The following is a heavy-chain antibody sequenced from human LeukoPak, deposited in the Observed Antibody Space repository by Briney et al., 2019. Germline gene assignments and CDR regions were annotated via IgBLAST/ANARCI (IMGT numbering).Heavy chain of an antibody. CDR2: ISYDGSNK. V-gene: IGHV3-30*18. D-gene: IGHD5-18*01. J-gene: IGHJ4*02. CDR3: AKRLSRYSYGFLPDY. Sequence: SGGSLRLSCAASGFTFSSYGMHWVRQAPGKGLEWVAVISYDGSNKYYADSVKGRFTISRDNSKNTLYLQMNSLRAEDTAVYYCAKRLSRYSYGFLPDYWGQGTLVTVSS. CDR1: GFTFSSYG.